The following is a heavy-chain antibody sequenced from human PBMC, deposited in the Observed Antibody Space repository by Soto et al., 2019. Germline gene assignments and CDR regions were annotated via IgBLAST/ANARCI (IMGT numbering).Heavy chain of an antibody. CDR1: GFTVSSNY. CDR3: ARDRIYASSSVLIGSPGPAPYYYSGMDV. J-gene: IGHJ6*02. Sequence: PGGSLRLSCAASGFTVSSNYMSWVRQAPGKGLEWVSVIYSGGSTYYADSVEGRFTISRDNSKNTLYLQMNSLRAEDTAVYYCARDRIYASSSVLIGSPGPAPYYYSGMDVWGQGTTVTVSS. D-gene: IGHD6-6*01. CDR2: IYSGGST. V-gene: IGHV3-53*01.